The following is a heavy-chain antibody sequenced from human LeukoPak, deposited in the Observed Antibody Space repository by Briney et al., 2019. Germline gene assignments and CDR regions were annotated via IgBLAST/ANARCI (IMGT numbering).Heavy chain of an antibody. CDR1: GYTFTSYA. CDR2: IIPIFGTA. CDR3: AINGGQWEQFDS. D-gene: IGHD1-26*01. Sequence: ASVKVSCKASGYTFTSYAISWVRQAPGQGLEWMGGIIPIFGTAHCAQKFQGRVTISADKSTSTAYMELSSLRSEDTAVFYCAINGGQWEQFDSWGQGTLVTVSS. V-gene: IGHV1-69*06. J-gene: IGHJ4*02.